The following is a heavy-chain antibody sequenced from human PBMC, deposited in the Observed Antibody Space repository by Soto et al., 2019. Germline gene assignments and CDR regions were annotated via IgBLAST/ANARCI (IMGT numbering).Heavy chain of an antibody. CDR2: ISAYNGNT. Sequence: QVQLVQSGAEVKKPGASVKVSCKASGYTFTSYGISWVRQAPGQGLEWMGWISAYNGNTNYAQQLQGRVTMTTDPSTNTAYRELRSLRSDGTAVYYCARDLAVGLVDYWGQGTLVTVSS. V-gene: IGHV1-18*01. J-gene: IGHJ4*02. D-gene: IGHD6-19*01. CDR1: GYTFTSYG. CDR3: ARDLAVGLVDY.